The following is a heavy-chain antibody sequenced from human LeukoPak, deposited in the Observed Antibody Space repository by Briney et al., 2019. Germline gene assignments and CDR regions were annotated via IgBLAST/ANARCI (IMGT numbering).Heavy chain of an antibody. Sequence: ASVKVSCKASGYTFTSYDFNWVRQATGQRPEWMGWMNPNSGNTGYAQKFQGRVTMTRNTSISTAYMELSSLRSEDTAVYYCARARARGSSSWYYWGQGTLVTVSS. J-gene: IGHJ4*02. CDR3: ARARARGSSSWYY. CDR1: GYTFTSYD. D-gene: IGHD6-13*01. V-gene: IGHV1-8*01. CDR2: MNPNSGNT.